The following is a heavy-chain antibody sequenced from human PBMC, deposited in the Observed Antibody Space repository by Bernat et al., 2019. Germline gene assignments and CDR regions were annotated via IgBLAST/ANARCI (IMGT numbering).Heavy chain of an antibody. CDR3: ARGRYCSSTSCYSTDY. V-gene: IGHV4-34*01. CDR2: INHSGST. J-gene: IGHJ4*02. CDR1: GGSFSGYY. D-gene: IGHD2-2*01. Sequence: QVQLQQWGAGLLKPSETLSLTCAVYGGSFSGYYWSWIRQPPGKGLEWIGEINHSGSTNYIPSLKSRVTISVDTSKNQCSLKLSSVTAADTAVYYCARGRYCSSTSCYSTDYWGQGTLVTVSS.